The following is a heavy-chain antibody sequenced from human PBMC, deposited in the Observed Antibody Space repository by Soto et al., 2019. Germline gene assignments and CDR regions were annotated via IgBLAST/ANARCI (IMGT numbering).Heavy chain of an antibody. J-gene: IGHJ6*02. CDR1: GGSISSYY. Sequence: QVQLQESGPGLVKPSETLSLTCTVSGGSISSYYWSWIRQPPGKGLEWIGYIYYSGSPNYNPSLKSRVPISVDTSKNQFSLKLSSVTAADTAVYYCASSNIAAAGFYYYGMDVWGRGTTVTVSS. D-gene: IGHD6-13*01. CDR2: IYYSGSP. V-gene: IGHV4-59*01. CDR3: ASSNIAAAGFYYYGMDV.